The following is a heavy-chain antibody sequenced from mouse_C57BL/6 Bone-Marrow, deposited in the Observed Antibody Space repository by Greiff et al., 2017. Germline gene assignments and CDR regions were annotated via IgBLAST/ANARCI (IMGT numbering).Heavy chain of an antibody. CDR3: ARSFRFAY. Sequence: VQLQQSGAELARPGASVKLSCKASGYTFTSYGISWVKQRTGQGLEWIGEIYPSSGNTYYNEKFKGKATLTADKSSSTAYMELRSLTSEDSAVYYCARSFRFAYWGQGTLVTVSA. V-gene: IGHV1-81*01. CDR2: IYPSSGNT. J-gene: IGHJ3*01. CDR1: GYTFTSYG.